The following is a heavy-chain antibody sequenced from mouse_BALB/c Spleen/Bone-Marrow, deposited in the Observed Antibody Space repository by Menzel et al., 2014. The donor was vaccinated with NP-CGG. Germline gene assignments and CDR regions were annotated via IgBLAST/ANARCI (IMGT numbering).Heavy chain of an antibody. CDR2: IDPSDSYT. V-gene: IGHV1S127*01. CDR1: GYTFTSYW. J-gene: IGHJ4*01. CDR3: TRDAMDY. Sequence: QVQLQQSGAELVKPGASVKMSCKASGYTFTSYWMHWVRQRPGQGLEWIGVIDPSDSYTSYIQKFKGKATLTVDTSSSTAYMQLSSLTSEDSAVYYCTRDAMDYWSQGTSVTVSS.